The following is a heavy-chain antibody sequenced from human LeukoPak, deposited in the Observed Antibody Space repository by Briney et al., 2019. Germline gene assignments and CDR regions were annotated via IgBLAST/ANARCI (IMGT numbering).Heavy chain of an antibody. V-gene: IGHV3-21*01. J-gene: IGHJ4*02. CDR1: GFTFSSYS. Sequence: GGSLRLSCAASGFTFSSYSMNWLRQAPGKGLEWVSSISSSSSYIYYADSVKGRFTISRDNAKNSVYLQMNSLRAEYTAVYYCARNFRTQLDGYSPPYHFDYWGQGIVVTVSS. D-gene: IGHD5-24*01. CDR2: ISSSSSYI. CDR3: ARNFRTQLDGYSPPYHFDY.